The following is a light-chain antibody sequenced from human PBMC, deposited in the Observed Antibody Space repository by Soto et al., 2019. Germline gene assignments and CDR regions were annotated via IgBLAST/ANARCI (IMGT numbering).Light chain of an antibody. Sequence: DIQMTQSPPSLSASVGDRITITCRASQGIGNRLAWFQQKPGTPPKSLIYGASTLHSGITSRFSGSGFITDFTLTITGLHPEDFATYFCQQYNSFQITFGQGTRLEMK. CDR2: GAS. V-gene: IGKV1-16*01. CDR1: QGIGNR. CDR3: QQYNSFQIT. J-gene: IGKJ5*01.